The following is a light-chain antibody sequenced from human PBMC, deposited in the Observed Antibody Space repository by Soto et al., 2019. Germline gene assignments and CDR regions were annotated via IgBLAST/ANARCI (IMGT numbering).Light chain of an antibody. CDR2: GAS. Sequence: EVVLTQARCSLSFCPGQRATVSCRASESISRDYLAWYQQRLGQAPRLLIYGASSGATGIPDRFSGSGSGTDFTLTISRLEPEDFAIYYCQQYGGVPYTFGQGTKLEIK. V-gene: IGKV3-20*01. CDR1: ESISRDY. CDR3: QQYGGVPYT. J-gene: IGKJ2*01.